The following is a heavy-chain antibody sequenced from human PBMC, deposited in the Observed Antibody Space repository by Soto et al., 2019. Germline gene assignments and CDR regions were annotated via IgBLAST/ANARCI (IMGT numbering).Heavy chain of an antibody. J-gene: IGHJ4*02. CDR1: GFTFSSYS. D-gene: IGHD3-22*01. Sequence: GGSLRLSCAASGFTFSSYSMNWVRQAPGKGLEWVSSISSSRSYIYYADSVKGQFTISRDNAKNSLYLQMNSLRAEDTAVYYCARDGMIVVVWGYYFDYWGQGTLVTVSS. CDR3: ARDGMIVVVWGYYFDY. CDR2: ISSSRSYI. V-gene: IGHV3-21*01.